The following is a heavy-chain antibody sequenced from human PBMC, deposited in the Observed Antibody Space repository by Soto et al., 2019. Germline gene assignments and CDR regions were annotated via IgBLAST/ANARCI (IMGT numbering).Heavy chain of an antibody. D-gene: IGHD6-6*01. CDR1: GFTFSSYS. J-gene: IGHJ6*02. Sequence: PGGSLRLSCAASGFTFSSYSMNWVRQAPGKGLEWVSSISSSSSYIYYADSVKGRFTISRDNAKNSLYLQMNSLRAEDTAVYYCARDLRSSGTLFYYYGMDVWGQGTTVTV. V-gene: IGHV3-21*01. CDR2: ISSSSSYI. CDR3: ARDLRSSGTLFYYYGMDV.